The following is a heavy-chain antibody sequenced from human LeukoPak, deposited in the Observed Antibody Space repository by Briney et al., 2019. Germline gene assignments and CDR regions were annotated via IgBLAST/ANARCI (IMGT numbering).Heavy chain of an antibody. CDR1: GGSLSGFY. CDR3: ARASSFDKTTRWNPAYFGP. D-gene: IGHD1-1*01. V-gene: IGHV4-34*01. CDR2: INHSGTT. J-gene: IGHJ5*02. Sequence: SETLSLTCAVHGGSLSGFYWSWIRQPPGKGLEWIGEINHSGTTNYNPSLKSRVTISRDTSKNQVSFDLASVTAADTAVYYCARASSFDKTTRWNPAYFGPWGPGSLVTVAS.